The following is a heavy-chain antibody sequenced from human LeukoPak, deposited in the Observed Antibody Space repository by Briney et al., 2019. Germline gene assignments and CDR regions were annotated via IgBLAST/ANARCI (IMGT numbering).Heavy chain of an antibody. Sequence: ASVKVSCKASGYTFSGYYMHWVRQAPGQGLEWMGWINPNSGDTNHAQNFQGRVTLTRDTSISTAYMELSSLRSDDSAVYYCAGEYCSGGSGRQGFDYWGQGTLVTVSS. D-gene: IGHD2-15*01. J-gene: IGHJ4*02. CDR2: INPNSGDT. CDR1: GYTFSGYY. V-gene: IGHV1-2*02. CDR3: AGEYCSGGSGRQGFDY.